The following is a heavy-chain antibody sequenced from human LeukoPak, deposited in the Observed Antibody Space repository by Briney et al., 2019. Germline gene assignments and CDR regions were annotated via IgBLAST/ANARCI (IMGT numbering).Heavy chain of an antibody. J-gene: IGHJ6*03. V-gene: IGHV1-58*01. Sequence: SVKVSCKASGFTFTSSAVQWVRQARGQRLEWIGWIVVGSGNTNYAQKFQERVTITRDMSTSTAYMELSSLRSEDTAVYYCAASRSEGYFDWLPLGYYYMDVWGKGTTVTVSS. CDR2: IVVGSGNT. CDR3: AASRSEGYFDWLPLGYYYMDV. D-gene: IGHD3-9*01. CDR1: GFTFTSSA.